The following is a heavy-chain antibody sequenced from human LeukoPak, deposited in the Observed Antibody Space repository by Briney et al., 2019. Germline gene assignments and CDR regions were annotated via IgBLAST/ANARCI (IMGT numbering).Heavy chain of an antibody. Sequence: PSETLSLTCTVSGGSISSYYWSWIRQPPGKGLEWIGYIYYSGSTNYNPPLQTRVPISVDTSKNQFSLKLSSVTPAATAGASCPXQGGGFSYFHLLGRGTLVTVSS. J-gene: IGHJ2*01. D-gene: IGHD6-25*01. V-gene: IGHV4-59*08. CDR2: IYYSGST. CDR1: GGSISSYY. CDR3: PXQGGGFSYFHL.